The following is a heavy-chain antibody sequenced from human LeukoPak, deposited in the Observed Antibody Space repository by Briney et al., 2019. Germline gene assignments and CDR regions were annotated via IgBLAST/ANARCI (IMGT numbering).Heavy chain of an antibody. CDR3: AREYYYGSGALRGYFDY. V-gene: IGHV4-34*01. CDR1: GGSFSGYY. D-gene: IGHD3-10*01. CDR2: INHSGST. Sequence: SETLSLTCAVYGGSFSGYYWSWIRQPPGKGLEWIGEINHSGSTNYNPSLKSRVTISVDTSKNQFSLKLSSVTAADTAVYYCAREYYYGSGALRGYFDYWGQGTLVTVSS. J-gene: IGHJ4*02.